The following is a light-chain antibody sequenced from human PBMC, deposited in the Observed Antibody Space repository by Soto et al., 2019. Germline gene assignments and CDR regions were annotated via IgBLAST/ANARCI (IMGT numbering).Light chain of an antibody. Sequence: QPVLTQPASVSGSPGQSITISCTGTSSDLGSHNYVSWYQHHPGKAPKLVIYDVSNRPSGVSNRFSGSKSGYTASLTISGLQAEDEADYYCISYTTSTTWVFGTGTKLTVL. CDR3: ISYTTSTTWV. J-gene: IGLJ1*01. V-gene: IGLV2-14*03. CDR1: SSDLGSHNY. CDR2: DVS.